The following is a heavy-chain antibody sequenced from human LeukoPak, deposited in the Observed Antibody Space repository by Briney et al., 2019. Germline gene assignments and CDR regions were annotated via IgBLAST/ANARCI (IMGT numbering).Heavy chain of an antibody. CDR2: ISPSGGST. J-gene: IGHJ4*02. D-gene: IGHD3-22*01. CDR3: AKHYYYDISSYYKYYFDY. V-gene: IGHV1-46*01. CDR1: GYTFTSNY. Sequence: ASVKVSCKAFGYTFTSNYMHWVRQAPGQGPEWMGVISPSGGSTTYAQKFQGRVTLTRDMSTSTDYLELSSLRSEDTAVYYCAKHYYYDISSYYKYYFDYWGQGTLVTVSS.